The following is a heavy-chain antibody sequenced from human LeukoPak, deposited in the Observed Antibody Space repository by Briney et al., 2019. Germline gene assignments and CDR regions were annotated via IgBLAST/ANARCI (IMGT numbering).Heavy chain of an antibody. V-gene: IGHV4-4*07. D-gene: IGHD3-22*01. CDR3: ARDGYHFDSSGFYSLDY. CDR1: GGSINNYY. Sequence: SETLSLTCTVSGGSINNYYWSWIRQSAGKGLEWIGRIYSSGTTNYNPSLKSRVTMSVDTSKNQFSLKLSSVTAADTAVYYCARDGYHFDSSGFYSLDYWGQGTLVTVSS. J-gene: IGHJ4*02. CDR2: IYSSGTT.